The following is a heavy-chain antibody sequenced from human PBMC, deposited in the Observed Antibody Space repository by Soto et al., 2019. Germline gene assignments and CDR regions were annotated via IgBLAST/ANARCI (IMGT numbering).Heavy chain of an antibody. CDR3: AREKVGANDY. CDR2: MNTNSGNT. Sequence: QVQLVQSGAEVKKPGASMKVSCKDSGYTFTSYDINWVRQATGQGLEWMGWMNTNSGNTGYAQKSQGKLTTTRNTPISTAHMELSTLRSENTAVYYCAREKVGANDYWGQGTLVTVSS. D-gene: IGHD1-26*01. J-gene: IGHJ4*02. V-gene: IGHV1-8*01. CDR1: GYTFTSYD.